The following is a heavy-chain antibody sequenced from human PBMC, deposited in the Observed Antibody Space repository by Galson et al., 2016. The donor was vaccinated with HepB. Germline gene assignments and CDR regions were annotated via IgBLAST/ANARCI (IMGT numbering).Heavy chain of an antibody. CDR1: GYTIRDYW. CDR2: IKQDGSEK. J-gene: IGHJ4*02. Sequence: SVRLSCAASGYTIRDYWMTWFRQSPGKGLEWVANIKQDGSEKYYVDSVKGRFIISRDNSNNSLFLQMNSLRAEDTAVYYCEGYCDTGSCYGTDSWGQGTLVTVSS. D-gene: IGHD2-15*01. CDR3: EGYCDTGSCYGTDS. V-gene: IGHV3-7*01.